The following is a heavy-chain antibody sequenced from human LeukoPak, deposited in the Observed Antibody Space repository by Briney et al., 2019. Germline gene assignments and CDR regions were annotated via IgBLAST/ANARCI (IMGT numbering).Heavy chain of an antibody. J-gene: IGHJ4*02. Sequence: SETLSLTCTVSGGSISSSGYYWGWSRQPPGKGLEWIGSIYYSGSTQYNPSLKSRVTISVDTSKNQFSLKLRSVTAADTAVYYCARDGVENSSWYPLDSWGPGTLVTVSS. V-gene: IGHV4-39*02. D-gene: IGHD6-13*01. CDR2: IYYSGST. CDR1: GGSISSSGYY. CDR3: ARDGVENSSWYPLDS.